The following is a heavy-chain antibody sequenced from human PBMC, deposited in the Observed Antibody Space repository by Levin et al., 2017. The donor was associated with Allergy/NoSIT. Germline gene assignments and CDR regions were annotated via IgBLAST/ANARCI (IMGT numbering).Heavy chain of an antibody. CDR3: ARAFYLDTAMIPDY. CDR1: GFTFSTYG. D-gene: IGHD5-18*01. CDR2: IWFDGTNK. V-gene: IGHV3-33*01. J-gene: IGHJ4*02. Sequence: GGSLRLSCVASGFTFSTYGMHWVRQAPGKGLDWVALIWFDGTNKYYADSVKGRFTISRDNSKNTVYLQMNSLRAEDTAVYYCARAFYLDTAMIPDYWGQGTLVTVSS.